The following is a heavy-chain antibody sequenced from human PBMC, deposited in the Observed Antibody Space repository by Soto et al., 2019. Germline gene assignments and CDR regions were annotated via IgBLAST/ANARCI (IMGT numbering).Heavy chain of an antibody. V-gene: IGHV1-69*13. J-gene: IGHJ3*02. Sequence: ASVKVSCKASGGTFSSYAISWVRQAPGQGLEWMGGIIPIFGTANYAQKFQGRVTITADESTSTAYMELSSLRSEDTAVYYCARDSIGASIAVAGTEAFDIRDQGTMLTVS. D-gene: IGHD6-19*01. CDR2: IIPIFGTA. CDR3: ARDSIGASIAVAGTEAFDI. CDR1: GGTFSSYA.